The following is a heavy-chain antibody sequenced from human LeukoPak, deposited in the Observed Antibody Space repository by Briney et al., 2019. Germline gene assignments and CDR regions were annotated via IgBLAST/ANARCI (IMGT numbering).Heavy chain of an antibody. V-gene: IGHV1-46*01. CDR3: ARDRRRGSTIFGVVIMGRAFDI. D-gene: IGHD3-3*01. CDR2: INPSGGST. CDR1: GYTFTSYY. Sequence: ASVKVSCKASGYTFTSYYMHWVRQAPGQGLEWMGIINPSGGSTSYAQKFQGRVTMTRDTSTSTVYMELSSLRSEDTAVYYCARDRRRGSTIFGVVIMGRAFDIWGQGTMVTVSS. J-gene: IGHJ3*02.